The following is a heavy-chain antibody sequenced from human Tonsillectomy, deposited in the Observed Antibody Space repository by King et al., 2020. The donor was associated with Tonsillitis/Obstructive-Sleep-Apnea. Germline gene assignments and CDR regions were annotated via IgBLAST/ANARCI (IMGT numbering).Heavy chain of an antibody. CDR2: IYYSGST. CDR1: XGSISXDX. V-gene: IGHV4-59*08. D-gene: IGHD2-2*01. J-gene: IGHJ5*02. Sequence: VQLQESGPXLVKXSXXLSXTCXVSXGSISXDXWSWIRQSPRKGLEWIGYIYYSGSTNYNPSLKSRVTISVDTSKNQFSLKLSSVTAADTAGYYCARLGXXYALPXNWXXPWGXXTLVTV. CDR3: ARLGXXYALPXNWXXP.